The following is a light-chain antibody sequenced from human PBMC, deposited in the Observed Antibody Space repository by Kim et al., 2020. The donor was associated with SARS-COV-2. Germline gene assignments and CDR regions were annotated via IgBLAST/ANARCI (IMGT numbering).Light chain of an antibody. Sequence: EIVMTQSPATLSVSPGERATLSCRASQSVGSNLAWYQHKPGQAPRLLIYGASTRATGIPARFSGSGSGTEFTLTISSLQSEDIAIYYCQQYNNWPPLTFGGGTKVDIK. CDR2: GAS. V-gene: IGKV3-15*01. J-gene: IGKJ4*01. CDR1: QSVGSN. CDR3: QQYNNWPPLT.